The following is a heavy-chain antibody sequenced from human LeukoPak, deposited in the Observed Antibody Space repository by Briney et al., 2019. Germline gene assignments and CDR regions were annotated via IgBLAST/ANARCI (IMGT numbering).Heavy chain of an antibody. Sequence: ASVKVSCKASGYTFTSCYMHWVRQAPGQGLEWMGIINPSGGSTSYAQKFQGRVTMTRDMSTSTVYMELSSLRSEDTAVYYCARAPFVDTALNWFDPWGQGTLVTVSS. CDR2: INPSGGST. CDR3: ARAPFVDTALNWFDP. CDR1: GYTFTSCY. J-gene: IGHJ5*02. V-gene: IGHV1-46*01. D-gene: IGHD5-18*01.